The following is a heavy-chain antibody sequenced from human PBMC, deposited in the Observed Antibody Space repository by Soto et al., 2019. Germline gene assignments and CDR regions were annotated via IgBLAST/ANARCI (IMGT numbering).Heavy chain of an antibody. J-gene: IGHJ4*02. CDR3: ARAIETAMDPCDY. CDR2: ISDDGSIK. D-gene: IGHD5-18*01. V-gene: IGHV3-30-3*01. Sequence: LRLSCAASGFSFTAYAMHWVRQAPGKGLEWVAVISDDGSIKYYADSVKGRFTISRDNSKNTFYLQMNSLRGDDTALYYCARAIETAMDPCDYWGQGALVTVSS. CDR1: GFSFTAYA.